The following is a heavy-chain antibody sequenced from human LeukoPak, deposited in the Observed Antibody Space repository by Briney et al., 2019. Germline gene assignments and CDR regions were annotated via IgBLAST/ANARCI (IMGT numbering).Heavy chain of an antibody. CDR1: GVSISSYY. V-gene: IGHV4-59*08. CDR2: IYYSGST. Sequence: SETLSLTCTVSGVSISSYYWSWIRQPPGKGLEWIGYIYYSGSTNYNPSLKSRVTISVDTSKNQFSLKLSSVTAADTAVYYCARQIAVAGHDYWGQGTLVTVSS. CDR3: ARQIAVAGHDY. J-gene: IGHJ4*02. D-gene: IGHD6-19*01.